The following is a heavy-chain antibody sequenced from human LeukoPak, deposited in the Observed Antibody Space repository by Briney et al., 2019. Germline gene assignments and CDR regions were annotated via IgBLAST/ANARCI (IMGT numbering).Heavy chain of an antibody. CDR3: ARDRGYCSGGSCSPYFDY. V-gene: IGHV3-30*04. D-gene: IGHD2-15*01. CDR1: GFTFSSYA. CDR2: ISYDGSNK. J-gene: IGHJ4*02. Sequence: GGSLRLSCAASGFTFSSYAMHWVRQAPGKGLERVAVISYDGSNKYYADSVKGRFTISRDNSKNTLYLQMNSLRAEDTAVYYCARDRGYCSGGSCSPYFDYWGQGTLVTVSS.